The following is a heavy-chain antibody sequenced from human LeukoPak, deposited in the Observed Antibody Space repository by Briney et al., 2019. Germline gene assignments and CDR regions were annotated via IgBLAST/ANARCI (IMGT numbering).Heavy chain of an antibody. CDR1: GGSISSYY. J-gene: IGHJ4*02. Sequence: SETLSLTCTVPGGSISSYYWSWIRQPPGKGLEWIGYIYYSGSTNYNPSLKSRVTISVDTSKNQFSLKLSSVTAADTAAYYCARQYYGGNSELDYWGQGTLVTVSS. CDR2: IYYSGST. D-gene: IGHD4-23*01. CDR3: ARQYYGGNSELDY. V-gene: IGHV4-59*08.